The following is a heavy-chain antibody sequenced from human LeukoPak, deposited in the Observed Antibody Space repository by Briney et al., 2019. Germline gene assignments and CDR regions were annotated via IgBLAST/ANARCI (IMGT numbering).Heavy chain of an antibody. CDR2: ISVDNGNT. CDR1: GYTFTSYG. CDR3: ARGALNWFDP. V-gene: IGHV1-18*01. Sequence: ASVKVSCKASGYTFTSYGITWVRQAPGQGLEWMGWISVDNGNTNYGQKLQGRVTMTTDTSTSTAYMELRNLRSDDTAVYYCARGALNWFDPWGQGTLVTVSS. J-gene: IGHJ5*02.